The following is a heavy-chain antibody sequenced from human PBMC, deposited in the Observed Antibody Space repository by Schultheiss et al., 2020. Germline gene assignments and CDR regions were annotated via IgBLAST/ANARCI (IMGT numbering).Heavy chain of an antibody. J-gene: IGHJ4*02. CDR3: ARGRDTAMDD. CDR2: SNAGNGNT. D-gene: IGHD5-18*01. Sequence: ASVKVSCKASGYTFTSYAMHWVRQAPGQRLEWMGWSNAGNGNTKYSQEFQGRVTMTRDTSTSTVYMELSSLRSEDTAVYYCARGRDTAMDDWGQGTLVTVSS. CDR1: GYTFTSYA. V-gene: IGHV1-3*02.